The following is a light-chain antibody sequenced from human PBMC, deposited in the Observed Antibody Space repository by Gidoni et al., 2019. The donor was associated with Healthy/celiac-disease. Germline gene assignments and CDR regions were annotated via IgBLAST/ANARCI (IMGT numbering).Light chain of an antibody. V-gene: IGKV3-11*01. Sequence: EIVLTQSPATLSLSPGERAHLSCRASQSVSSYLAWYQQKPGQAPRLLIYDASNRATGIPARFSGSGSGTDFTLTISSLEPEDFAVYYCQQRSNWPLMTFGPGTKVDIK. J-gene: IGKJ3*01. CDR2: DAS. CDR3: QQRSNWPLMT. CDR1: QSVSSY.